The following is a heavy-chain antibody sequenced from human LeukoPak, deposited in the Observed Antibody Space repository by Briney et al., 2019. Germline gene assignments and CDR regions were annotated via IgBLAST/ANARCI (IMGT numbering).Heavy chain of an antibody. CDR1: GFTFSSYE. Sequence: GGSLRLSCAASGFTFSSYEMNWVRQAPGKGLEWVSSISSSSSNIYYADSVKGRFTISRDNAKNSLYLQMNSLRVEDTAVYYCARRTTGRTFGSLREIKRSREIDYWGQGTLVTVSS. J-gene: IGHJ4*02. CDR3: ARRTTGRTFGSLREIKRSREIDY. V-gene: IGHV3-21*01. D-gene: IGHD1-1*01. CDR2: ISSSSSNI.